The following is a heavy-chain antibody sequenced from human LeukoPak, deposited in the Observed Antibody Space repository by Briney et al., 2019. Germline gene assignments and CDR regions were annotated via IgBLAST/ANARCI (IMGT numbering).Heavy chain of an antibody. D-gene: IGHD6-13*01. J-gene: IGHJ4*02. CDR3: AKAQHSSSHL. CDR1: GFTFSSYA. CDR2: ISGSGDRT. V-gene: IGHV3-23*01. Sequence: GGSLRLSCAASGFTFSSYAMSWVRQAPRKGLEWVSAISGSGDRTYYADSVKGRFTISRDNSKNTLYLQMNSLRAEDTAVYYCAKAQHSSSHLWGQGTLVTVSS.